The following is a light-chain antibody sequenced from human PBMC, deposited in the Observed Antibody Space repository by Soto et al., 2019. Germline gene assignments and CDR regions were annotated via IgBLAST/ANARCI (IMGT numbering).Light chain of an antibody. J-gene: IGKJ1*01. V-gene: IGKV1-39*01. Sequence: DIQMTQSPSSLSASVGDRVTITCRASQSISSYLNWYQVKPGKAPKLLIYAASSLQSGVPSRFNASESGTDFTLTITTLQPEDFATYYCQQSYSTPWTFGQGTKVEIK. CDR3: QQSYSTPWT. CDR1: QSISSY. CDR2: AAS.